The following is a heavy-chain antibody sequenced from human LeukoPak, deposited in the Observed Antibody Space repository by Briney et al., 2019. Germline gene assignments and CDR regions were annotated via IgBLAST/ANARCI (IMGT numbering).Heavy chain of an antibody. CDR2: ISSSSSPTM. J-gene: IGHJ4*02. CDR3: ASPRG. CDR1: GFTFSSYS. Sequence: PGGSLRLSCAASGFTFSSYSMNWVRQTPGKGLEWISYISSSSSPTMFYADSVKGRFTISRDNAKNSLYLQMNSLRAEDTAVYYCASPRGWGQGTLVTVSS. V-gene: IGHV3-48*04.